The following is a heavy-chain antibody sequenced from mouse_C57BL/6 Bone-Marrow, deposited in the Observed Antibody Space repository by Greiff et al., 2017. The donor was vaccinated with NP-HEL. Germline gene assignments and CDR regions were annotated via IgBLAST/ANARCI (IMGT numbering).Heavy chain of an antibody. CDR3: ALLYWFAY. V-gene: IGHV1-74*01. CDR2: IHPSDSDT. Sequence: QVQLKQSGAELVKPGASVKVSCKASGYTFTSYWMHWVKQRPGQGLEWIGRIHPSDSDTNYNQKFKGKATLTVDKSSSTAYMQLSSPTSEDSAVYYCALLYWFAYWGQGTLVTVSA. D-gene: IGHD2-12*01. J-gene: IGHJ3*01. CDR1: GYTFTSYW.